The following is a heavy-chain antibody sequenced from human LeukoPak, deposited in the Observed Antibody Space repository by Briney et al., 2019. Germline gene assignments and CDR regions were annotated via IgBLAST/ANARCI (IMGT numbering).Heavy chain of an antibody. D-gene: IGHD3-10*01. V-gene: IGHV3-23*01. CDR3: AKYGVRLLWFGEIYYGMDV. J-gene: IGHJ6*02. Sequence: PGGSLRLSCAASGFTFSSYAMSWVRQAPGKGLEWVSAISGSGGSTYYADSVKGRFTISRDNSKNTLYLQMNSLRAEDTAVYYCAKYGVRLLWFGEIYYGMDVWGQGTTVTVSS. CDR2: ISGSGGST. CDR1: GFTFSSYA.